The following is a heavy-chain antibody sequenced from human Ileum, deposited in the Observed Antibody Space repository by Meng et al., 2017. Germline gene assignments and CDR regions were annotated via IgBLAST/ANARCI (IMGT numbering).Heavy chain of an antibody. J-gene: IGHJ1*01. V-gene: IGHV3-74*01. CDR3: TNDRLNH. D-gene: IGHD1-1*01. CDR2: INGDGSNT. CDR1: GFTFSSYW. Sequence: EVELVESGGGLVQPGGSLRLSCAASGFTFSSYWMHWVRQAPGKGLVWVSRINGDGSNTNYADSVKGRVTISRDNAKNTVYLQMNSLRAEDTALYYCTNDRLNHWGQGALVTVSS.